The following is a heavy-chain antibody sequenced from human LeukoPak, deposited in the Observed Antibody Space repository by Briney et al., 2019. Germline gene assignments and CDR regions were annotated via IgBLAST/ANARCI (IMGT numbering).Heavy chain of an antibody. D-gene: IGHD2-2*03. CDR2: ISYDGSNK. V-gene: IGHV3-30*18. Sequence: GGSLRLSCAASGFTFSSYGMHWVRQAPGKGLEWVAVISYDGSNKYYADSVKGRFTISRDNSKNTLYLQMNSLRAEDTAVYYCAKDGSFGYCSSTSCSIDYWGQGTLVTVSS. CDR1: GFTFSSYG. CDR3: AKDGSFGYCSSTSCSIDY. J-gene: IGHJ4*02.